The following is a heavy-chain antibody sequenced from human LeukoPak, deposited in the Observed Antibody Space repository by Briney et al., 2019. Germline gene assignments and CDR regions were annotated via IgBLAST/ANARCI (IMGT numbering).Heavy chain of an antibody. CDR2: ISAYNGNT. V-gene: IGHV1-18*04. D-gene: IGHD2-15*01. CDR1: GYTFTDYY. J-gene: IGHJ5*02. CDR3: ARDIVVVVAATINWFDP. Sequence: PEASVKVSCKASGYTFTDYYIHWVRQAPGQGLEWMGWISAYNGNTNYAQKLQGRVTMTTDTSTSTAYMELRSLRSDDTAVYYCARDIVVVVAATINWFDPWGQGTLVTVSS.